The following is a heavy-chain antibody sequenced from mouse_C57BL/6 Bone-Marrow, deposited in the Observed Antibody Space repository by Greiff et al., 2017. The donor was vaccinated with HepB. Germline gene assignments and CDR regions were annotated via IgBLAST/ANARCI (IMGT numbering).Heavy chain of an antibody. CDR3: ARRAPWRYGSSYYFDY. Sequence: QVTLKVSGPGILQSSQTLSLTCSFSGFSLSTSGMGVSWIRQPSGQGLEWLAHIYWDDYKRYNPSLKSRLTIPKDTSRNQVFLKITSVDTADTATDYCARRAPWRYGSSYYFDYWGQGTTLTVSS. CDR1: GFSLSTSGMG. D-gene: IGHD1-1*01. CDR2: IYWDDYK. V-gene: IGHV8-12*01. J-gene: IGHJ2*01.